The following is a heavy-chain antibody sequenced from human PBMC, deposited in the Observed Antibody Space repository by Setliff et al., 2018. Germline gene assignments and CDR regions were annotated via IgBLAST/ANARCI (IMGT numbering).Heavy chain of an antibody. D-gene: IGHD2-8*02. CDR1: GGSFRGFY. Sequence: KASETLSLTCAVYGGSFRGFYWTWIRQPPGKGLEWIGEINHSGSSDYNPSLESRVSISVDTSKNQISLNLNSVTVADTAVYYCARQIRPGIALTGGLDYWGQGALVTVSS. CDR3: ARQIRPGIALTGGLDY. J-gene: IGHJ4*02. CDR2: INHSGSS. V-gene: IGHV4-34*01.